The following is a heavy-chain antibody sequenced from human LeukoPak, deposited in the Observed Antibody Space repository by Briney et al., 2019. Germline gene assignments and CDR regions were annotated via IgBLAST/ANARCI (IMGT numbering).Heavy chain of an antibody. CDR2: VHLDGRT. D-gene: IGHD3-3*01. V-gene: IGHV4-4*02. J-gene: IGHJ4*02. CDR3: AREGGFYRPLDY. CDR1: GGSISSTNW. Sequence: SEALSLTCGVSGGSISSTNWWTWVRQPPGKGLEWIGEVHLDGRTNYNPSLESRLTMSVDFSENHISLKLTSVTAADTAVYYCAREGGFYRPLDYSGQGTLVTVSS.